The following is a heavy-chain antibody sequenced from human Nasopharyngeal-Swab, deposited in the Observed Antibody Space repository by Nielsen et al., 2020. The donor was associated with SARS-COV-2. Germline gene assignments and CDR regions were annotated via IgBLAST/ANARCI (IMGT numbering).Heavy chain of an antibody. V-gene: IGHV3-23*01. J-gene: IGHJ3*02. CDR1: GFTFSSYA. D-gene: IGHD2-15*01. CDR3: AKAHVVVVAATQDAFYI. Sequence: GESLKISCAASGFTFSSYAMSWVRQAPGKGLEWVSAISGSGGSTYYADSVKGRFTISRDNSKNTLYLQMNSLRAEDTAVYYCAKAHVVVVAATQDAFYIWGQGTMVTVSS. CDR2: ISGSGGST.